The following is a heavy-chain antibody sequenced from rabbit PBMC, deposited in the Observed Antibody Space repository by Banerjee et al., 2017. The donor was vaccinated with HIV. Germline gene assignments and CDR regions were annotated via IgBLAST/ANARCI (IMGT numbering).Heavy chain of an antibody. CDR3: ARDLAGVIGWNFNL. CDR2: IYAGSSGTT. Sequence: QEQLVESGGGLVQPEGSLTLTCTASGFSFSSSYWICWVRQAPGKGLELIACIYAGSSGTTYYASWAKGRFTISKTSSTTVTLQMTSLTAADTATYFCARDLAGVIGWNFNLWGQGTLVT. D-gene: IGHD4-1*01. CDR1: GFSFSSSYW. V-gene: IGHV1S45*01. J-gene: IGHJ4*01.